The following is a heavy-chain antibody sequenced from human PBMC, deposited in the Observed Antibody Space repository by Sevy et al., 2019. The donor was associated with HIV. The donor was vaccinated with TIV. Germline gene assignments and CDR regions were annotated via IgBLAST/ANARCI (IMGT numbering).Heavy chain of an antibody. CDR1: GFTFSSYG. V-gene: IGHV3-30*18. CDR3: AKDTDRGDILTGYRTQDAFDI. Sequence: GGSLRLSCAASGFTFSSYGMHWVRQAPGKGLEWVAVISYDGSNKYYADSVKGRFTMSRDNPKNMLYLQMNSLRAEDTAVYYCAKDTDRGDILTGYRTQDAFDIWGQGTMVTVSS. D-gene: IGHD3-9*01. J-gene: IGHJ3*02. CDR2: ISYDGSNK.